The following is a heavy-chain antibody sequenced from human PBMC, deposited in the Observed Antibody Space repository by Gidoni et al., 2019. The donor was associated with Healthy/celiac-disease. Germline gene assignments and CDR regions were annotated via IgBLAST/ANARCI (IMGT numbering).Heavy chain of an antibody. CDR2: IYSGGST. CDR1: GFTVSGNY. CDR3: AGDIVVITQSGAFDI. V-gene: IGHV3-66*01. J-gene: IGHJ3*02. Sequence: EVQLVESGGGVVQPGGFLRLSCAASGFTVSGNYMSWVRQAPGKGLEGVSVIYSGGSTYYADSVKGRFTISKDNSKNTLYIQMNSLRAEDTAVYYCAGDIVVITQSGAFDIWGQGTMVTVSS. D-gene: IGHD3-22*01.